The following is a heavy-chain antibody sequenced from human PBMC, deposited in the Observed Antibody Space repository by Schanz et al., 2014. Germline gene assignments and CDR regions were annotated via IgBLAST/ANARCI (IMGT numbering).Heavy chain of an antibody. CDR3: ARERSASYFHYGMDV. Sequence: EVQLVESGGGLVQPGGSLRLSCAASGFTFSGYWMSWVRQAPGEGLVWVANIKLDGSEKYYVDSVKGRFTISRDNAKNSLYLQMNSLTAEDTAVYYCARERSASYFHYGMDVWGQGTTVTVFS. CDR2: IKLDGSEK. J-gene: IGHJ6*02. CDR1: GFTFSGYW. V-gene: IGHV3-7*01. D-gene: IGHD3-3*01.